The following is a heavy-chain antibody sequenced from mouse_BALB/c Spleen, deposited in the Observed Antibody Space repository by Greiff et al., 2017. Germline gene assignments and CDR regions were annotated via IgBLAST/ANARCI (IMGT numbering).Heavy chain of an antibody. CDR2: INPSSGYT. V-gene: IGHV1-4*01. J-gene: IGHJ2*01. CDR3: AREGGGSSYAQFDD. D-gene: IGHD1-1*01. Sequence: VQLQQSGAELARPGASVKMSCKASGYTFTSYTMHWVKQRPGQGLEWIGYINPSSGYTNYNQKFKDKATLTADKSSSTAYMQLSSLTSEDSAVYYCAREGGGSSYAQFDDWGQGTTLTVAS. CDR1: GYTFTSYT.